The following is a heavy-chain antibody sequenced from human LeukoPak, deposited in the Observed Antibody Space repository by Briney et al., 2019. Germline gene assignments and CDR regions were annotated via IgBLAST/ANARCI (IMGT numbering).Heavy chain of an antibody. V-gene: IGHV3-30-3*01. CDR1: GFTFSSYA. Sequence: PGGSLRRSCSASGFTFSSYAMHWVRQAPGKGLEWVAVILYDGSNKYYADSVKGRFTISRDNSKNTLYLQMNSLRAEDTAVYYCARGGRYYDFWSGYTTADNWFDPWGQGTLVTVSS. CDR3: ARGGRYYDFWSGYTTADNWFDP. D-gene: IGHD3-3*01. J-gene: IGHJ5*02. CDR2: ILYDGSNK.